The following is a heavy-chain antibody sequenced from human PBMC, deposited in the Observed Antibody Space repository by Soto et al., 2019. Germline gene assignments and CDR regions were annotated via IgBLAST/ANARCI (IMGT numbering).Heavy chain of an antibody. CDR2: IYYSGST. V-gene: IGHV4-39*07. CDR3: ARGRRDGYNYIDY. J-gene: IGHJ4*02. Sequence: SETLSLTCTVSVGTISSSSYYWGWIRQPPGKGLEWIGSIYYSGSTYYNPSLKSRVTISVDTSKNQFSLKLSSVTAADTAVYYCARGRRDGYNYIDYWGQGTLVTVSS. D-gene: IGHD5-12*01. CDR1: VGTISSSSYY.